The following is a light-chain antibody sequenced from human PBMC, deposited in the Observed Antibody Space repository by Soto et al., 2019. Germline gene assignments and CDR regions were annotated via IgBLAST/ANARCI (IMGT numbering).Light chain of an antibody. CDR3: QQYYSYPRT. CDR2: AAS. CDR1: QGISSF. J-gene: IGKJ1*01. V-gene: IGKV1-8*01. Sequence: AIRMTQSPSSFSASTGDRVTITCRASQGISSFLAWYQQKPGKAPKLLIYAASTLQSGVPSRFSGSGSGTDFTLTISCLQSDDFATYYGQQYYSYPRTFGQGTKVEIK.